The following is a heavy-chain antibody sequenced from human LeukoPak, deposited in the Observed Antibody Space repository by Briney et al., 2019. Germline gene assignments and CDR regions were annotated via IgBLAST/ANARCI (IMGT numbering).Heavy chain of an antibody. CDR2: IKQNGSRK. D-gene: IGHD3-10*01. V-gene: IGHV3-7*01. Sequence: GGSLRLSCEASGFMFSNYWMGWVRQAPGKGLEWVANIKQNGSRKNYVDSVKGRFTISRDNAKNSLYLQMNSLRAGDAAVYYCARDSGTSDVRFGPWGQGTLVAVSS. CDR3: ARDSGTSDVRFGP. J-gene: IGHJ5*02. CDR1: GFMFSNYW.